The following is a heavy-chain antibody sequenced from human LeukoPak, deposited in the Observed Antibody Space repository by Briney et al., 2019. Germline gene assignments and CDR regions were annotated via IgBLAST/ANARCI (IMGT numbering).Heavy chain of an antibody. J-gene: IGHJ5*02. D-gene: IGHD3-10*01. V-gene: IGHV3-30*02. CDR2: IRYDGNDK. CDR3: AKPLMRDRWFGES. Sequence: GGSLRLSCAASGFTFSNNVMSWVRQAPGKWLEWVAFIRYDGNDKYYAKSVKGRFTISRDTSRNTVSLQMNSLRLEDTAIYYCAKPLMRDRWFGESWGQGTLVTVSS. CDR1: GFTFSNNV.